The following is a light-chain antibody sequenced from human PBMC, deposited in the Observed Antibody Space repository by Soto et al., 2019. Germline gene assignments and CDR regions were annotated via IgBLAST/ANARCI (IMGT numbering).Light chain of an antibody. V-gene: IGLV2-18*02. J-gene: IGLJ2*01. CDR1: SSDIGYYNR. CDR3: SSYSRTTISVV. Sequence: QSVLTQPPSVSGSPGQSVTISCTGTSSDIGYYNRVSWYQQSPDTAPKLILYEVSNRTSGVPDRFSGSKSDNTAALTISGLQAEDEGVFFCSSYSRTTISVVFGGGTKLTVL. CDR2: EVS.